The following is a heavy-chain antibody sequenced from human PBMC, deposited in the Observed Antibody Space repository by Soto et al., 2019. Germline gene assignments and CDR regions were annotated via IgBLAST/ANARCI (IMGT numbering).Heavy chain of an antibody. V-gene: IGHV1-18*04. Sequence: ASVKVSCKASGYTFTSYGISWVRQAPGQGLEWMGWISAYNGNTNYAQKLQGRVTMTTDTSTSTAYMELRSLRSDGTAVYYCARGGSACYDSSGYYHFDYWGQGTLVTVSS. CDR1: GYTFTSYG. D-gene: IGHD3-22*01. CDR2: ISAYNGNT. CDR3: ARGGSACYDSSGYYHFDY. J-gene: IGHJ4*02.